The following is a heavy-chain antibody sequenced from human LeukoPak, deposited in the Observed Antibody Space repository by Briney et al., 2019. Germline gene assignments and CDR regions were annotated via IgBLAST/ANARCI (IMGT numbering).Heavy chain of an antibody. V-gene: IGHV3-30-3*01. Sequence: GRSLRLSCAASGFTFSTYTMHWVRQAPGRGLEWVTFISYDGGKKYTADSVKGRFTISRDNSENTLYLQMDNLRTEDTAVYYCATSPPLHYSGSYETFDYWGQGTLVTVSS. CDR2: ISYDGGKK. CDR3: ATSPPLHYSGSYETFDY. D-gene: IGHD1-26*01. J-gene: IGHJ4*02. CDR1: GFTFSTYT.